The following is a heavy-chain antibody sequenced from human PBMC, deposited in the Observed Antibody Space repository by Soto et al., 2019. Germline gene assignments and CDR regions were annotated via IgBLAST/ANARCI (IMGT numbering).Heavy chain of an antibody. CDR1: GFIFSNYA. J-gene: IGHJ4*02. CDR2: FSSSGGGT. CDR3: TKANRYCSGANCFTFDY. V-gene: IGHV3-23*01. D-gene: IGHD2-15*01. Sequence: GGSLRLSCTASGFIFSNYAMSWVRQAPGKGLERVSTFSSSGGGTYYADSVKGRFTISRDNSKNTLYLQMNSLRAEDTAVYYCTKANRYCSGANCFTFDYWGLGTLVTVSS.